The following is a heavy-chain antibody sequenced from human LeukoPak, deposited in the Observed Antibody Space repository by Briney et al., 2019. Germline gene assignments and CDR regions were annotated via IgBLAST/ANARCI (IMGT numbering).Heavy chain of an antibody. CDR2: ISSSSSYI. V-gene: IGHV3-21*01. J-gene: IGHJ4*02. D-gene: IGHD3-22*01. Sequence: PGGALRLSCAASGFTFSSYSMNWGRQAPGKGLEWVSSISSSSSYIYYADSVKGRFTISRDNAKNSLYLQMNSLRAEDTAVYYCARPPKRDSSGYFDYWGQGTLVTVSS. CDR1: GFTFSSYS. CDR3: ARPPKRDSSGYFDY.